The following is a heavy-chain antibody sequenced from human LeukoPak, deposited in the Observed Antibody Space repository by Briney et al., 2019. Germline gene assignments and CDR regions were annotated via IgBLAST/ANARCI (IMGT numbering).Heavy chain of an antibody. Sequence: PGGSLRLPCAASGFTFSSYAMSWVRQAPGKGLEWVSAMSGSGGSTYYADSVKGRFTISRDNSKNTLYLQMNSLRAEDTAVYYCAKDYDFWSGNYYYYYMDVWGKGTTVTVSS. CDR2: MSGSGGST. J-gene: IGHJ6*03. CDR1: GFTFSSYA. CDR3: AKDYDFWSGNYYYYYMDV. V-gene: IGHV3-23*01. D-gene: IGHD3-3*01.